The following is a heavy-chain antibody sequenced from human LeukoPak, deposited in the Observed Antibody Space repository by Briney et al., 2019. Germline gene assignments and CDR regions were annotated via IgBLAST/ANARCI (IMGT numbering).Heavy chain of an antibody. CDR1: GFTFSNFA. Sequence: PGGSLRLSCAASGFTFSNFAMMWVRQAPGTGLQWVSTISGYGATFYADSVRGRFTIFRDTSMNKLFLQMNSLGAEDTAVYYCAKGAAAGKVDWFDPWGQGTLVTVSS. D-gene: IGHD6-13*01. CDR3: AKGAAAGKVDWFDP. J-gene: IGHJ5*02. V-gene: IGHV3-23*01. CDR2: ISGYGAT.